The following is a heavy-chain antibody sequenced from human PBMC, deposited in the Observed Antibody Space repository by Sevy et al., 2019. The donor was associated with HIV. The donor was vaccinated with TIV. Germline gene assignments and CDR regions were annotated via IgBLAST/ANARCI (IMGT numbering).Heavy chain of an antibody. V-gene: IGHV3-23*01. D-gene: IGHD2-15*01. Sequence: GGSLRLSCAASGFTFSSYAMSWVRQAPGKGLEWVSAISGSGGSTYYADSVKGRFTISRDNSKNKLYLQMNSLRAEDTAVYYCAKGNLGYCSGGSCYPVFDYWGQGTLVTVSS. J-gene: IGHJ4*02. CDR1: GFTFSSYA. CDR3: AKGNLGYCSGGSCYPVFDY. CDR2: ISGSGGST.